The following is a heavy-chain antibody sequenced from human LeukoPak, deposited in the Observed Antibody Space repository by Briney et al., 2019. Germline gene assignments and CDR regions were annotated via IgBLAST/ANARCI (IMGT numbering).Heavy chain of an antibody. V-gene: IGHV1-46*01. CDR3: ARGSYIAADEKAYYYYMDV. CDR1: GYTFTSYH. Sequence: ASVKVSCKASGYTFTSYHMHWVRQAPGQGLEWMGIINPSGGSTSYAQKFQGRVTMTRDMSTSTVYMELSSLRSEDTAVYYCARGSYIAADEKAYYYYMDVWGKGTTVTVSS. D-gene: IGHD6-13*01. J-gene: IGHJ6*03. CDR2: INPSGGST.